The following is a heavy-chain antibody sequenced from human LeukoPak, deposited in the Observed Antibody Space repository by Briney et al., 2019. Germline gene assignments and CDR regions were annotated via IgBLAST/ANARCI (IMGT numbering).Heavy chain of an antibody. D-gene: IGHD3-3*01. Sequence: GGSLRLSCSASGFTFSRYWMHWVRQAPGKGLVWVSRINSDGSSTRYADSVKGRFTISRDNAKNTLYLQMNSLRAEDTAVYYCARAGITIFGVVLPDAFDIWGQGTMVTVSS. J-gene: IGHJ3*02. CDR2: INSDGSST. CDR3: ARAGITIFGVVLPDAFDI. CDR1: GFTFSRYW. V-gene: IGHV3-74*01.